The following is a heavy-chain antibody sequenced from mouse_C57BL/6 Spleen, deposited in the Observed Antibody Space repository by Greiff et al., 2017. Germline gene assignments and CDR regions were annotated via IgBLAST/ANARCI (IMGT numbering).Heavy chain of an antibody. CDR1: GYTFTSYD. D-gene: IGHD1-1*01. CDR2: IYPRDGST. CDR3: ARDYGSSYAAY. J-gene: IGHJ3*01. Sequence: VKLQQSGPELVKPGASVKLSCKASGYTFTSYDINWVKQRPGQGLEWIGWIYPRDGSTKYNEKFKGKATLTVDTSSSTAYMELHSLTSEDSAVYFCARDYGSSYAAYWGQGTLVTVSA. V-gene: IGHV1-85*01.